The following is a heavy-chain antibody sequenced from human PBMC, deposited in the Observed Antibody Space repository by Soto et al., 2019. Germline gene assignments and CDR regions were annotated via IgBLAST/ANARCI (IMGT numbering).Heavy chain of an antibody. V-gene: IGHV3-30*03. CDR1: GFTFSSYG. CDR3: ASAQPMLTFGGVIGL. CDR2: ISYDGSNK. Sequence: PGGSLRLSCAASGFTFSSYGMHWVRQAPGKGLEWVAVISYDGSNKYYADSVKGRFTISRDNSKNTLYLQMNSLRAEDTAVYYCASAQPMLTFGGVIGLWGQATLVTLSS. J-gene: IGHJ5*02. D-gene: IGHD3-16*01.